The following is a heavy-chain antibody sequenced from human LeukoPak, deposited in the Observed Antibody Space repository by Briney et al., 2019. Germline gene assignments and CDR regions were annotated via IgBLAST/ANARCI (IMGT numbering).Heavy chain of an antibody. J-gene: IGHJ2*01. CDR2: SYSGGSS. Sequence: GGSLRLSCAASGFTFINYGINWVRQAPGKGLEWVSVSYSGGSSYYADSVKGRFTISRDNSKNTLYLQMNTLRAEDTAVYFCAREEHYRRYFALWGRGTLVTVSS. CDR1: GFTFINYG. V-gene: IGHV3-53*01. D-gene: IGHD3-16*02. CDR3: AREEHYRRYFAL.